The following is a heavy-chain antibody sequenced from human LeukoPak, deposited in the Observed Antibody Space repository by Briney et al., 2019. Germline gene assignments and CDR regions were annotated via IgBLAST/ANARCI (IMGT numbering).Heavy chain of an antibody. J-gene: IGHJ4*02. V-gene: IGHV1-8*01. CDR3: ARRKIAARYFDY. CDR1: GYTFTSYD. CDR2: MNPNSGNT. Sequence: ASVKVSCKASGYTFTSYDINWVRPATGQGLEWMGWMNPNSGNTGYAQKFQGRVTMTRNTSISTAYMELSSLRSEDTAVYYCARRKIAARYFDYWGQGTLVTVSS. D-gene: IGHD6-6*01.